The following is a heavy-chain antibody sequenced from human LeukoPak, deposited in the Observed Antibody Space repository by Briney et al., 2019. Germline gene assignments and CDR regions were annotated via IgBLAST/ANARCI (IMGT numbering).Heavy chain of an antibody. CDR3: ARGLRGYSGYAGF. CDR1: GGTFSSYA. D-gene: IGHD5-12*01. V-gene: IGHV1-69*13. CDR2: IIPIFGTA. J-gene: IGHJ4*02. Sequence: SVKVSCKASGGTFSSYAISWVRQAPGQGLEWMGGIIPIFGTANYAQKFQGRVTITADESTSTAYMELSSLRSEDTAVYYCARGLRGYSGYAGFWGQGTLVTVSS.